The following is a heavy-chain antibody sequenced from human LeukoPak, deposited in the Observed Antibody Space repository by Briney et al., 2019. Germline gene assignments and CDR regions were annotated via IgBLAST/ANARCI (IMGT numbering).Heavy chain of an antibody. V-gene: IGHV3-23*01. Sequence: GGSLRFSCEASGFTFISYFMSWVRQAPGKGLEGVASIIGSGRTTKYADAVKGRFTISRDNSKNSLYLQMSSLIVDDTAVYYCVREGRGIVGASAYWGRGTLVAVSS. CDR1: GFTFISYF. J-gene: IGHJ4*02. CDR3: VREGRGIVGASAY. CDR2: IIGSGRTT. D-gene: IGHD1-26*01.